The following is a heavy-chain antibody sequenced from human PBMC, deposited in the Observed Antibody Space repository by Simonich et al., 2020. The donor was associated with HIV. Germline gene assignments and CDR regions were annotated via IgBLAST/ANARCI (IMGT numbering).Heavy chain of an antibody. D-gene: IGHD1-26*01. V-gene: IGHV3-73*01. CDR3: TSSSGTYYYYYFYMDV. CDR1: GFTFSGSS. CDR2: IRSKANSYAT. J-gene: IGHJ6*03. Sequence: GGGLVQPGGSLKLSCAASGFTFSGSSMHWVRQASGKGLEWVGRIRSKANSYATEYAASVKGRFTISRDDSKNTAYLQMNSLKTEDTAVYYCTSSSGTYYYYYFYMDVWGKGTTVTVSS.